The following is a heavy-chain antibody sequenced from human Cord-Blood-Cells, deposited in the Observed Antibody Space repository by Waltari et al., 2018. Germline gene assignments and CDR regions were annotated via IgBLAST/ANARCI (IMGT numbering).Heavy chain of an antibody. V-gene: IGHV4-39*01. CDR3: ARVAAPYNWFDP. D-gene: IGHD2-15*01. J-gene: IGHJ5*02. Sequence: QLQLQESGPGLVKPSETLSLTCTVSGGSISSSSYYWGWLRQPPGKGLEWIGSIYYSGGTYYTPSLKSRVTISVDTSKNQFSLKLSSVTAADTAVYYCARVAAPYNWFDPWGQGTLVTVSS. CDR1: GGSISSSSYY. CDR2: IYYSGGT.